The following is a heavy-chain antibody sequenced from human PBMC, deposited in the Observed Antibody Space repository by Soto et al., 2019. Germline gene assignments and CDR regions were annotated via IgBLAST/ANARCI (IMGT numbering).Heavy chain of an antibody. CDR3: ARTDVVGFYPY. D-gene: IGHD3-10*02. Sequence: PSETLSLTCAVSGDSISNGHYWAWIRRPPGTGLEWIGSIYHTGTTYYHPSLKSRVTISVDTSKNQFYLKLSYVTAADSAVYYCARTDVVGFYPYFGQGTQVTVSS. CDR2: IYHTGTT. CDR1: GDSISNGHY. V-gene: IGHV4-38-2*01. J-gene: IGHJ4*02.